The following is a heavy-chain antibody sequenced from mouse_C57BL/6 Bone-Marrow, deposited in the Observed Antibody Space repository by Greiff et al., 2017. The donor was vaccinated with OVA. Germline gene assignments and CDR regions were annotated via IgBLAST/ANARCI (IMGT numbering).Heavy chain of an antibody. Sequence: EVQVVESGGGLVQPGESLKLSCESNEYEFPSHDMSWVRKTPEKRLELVAAINSDGGSTYYPDTMERRFIISRDNTKKTLYLQMSSLRSEDTALYYCASSMVTTRDWYFDVWGTGTTVTVSS. CDR2: INSDGGST. J-gene: IGHJ1*03. V-gene: IGHV5-2*01. D-gene: IGHD2-2*01. CDR1: EYEFPSHD. CDR3: ASSMVTTRDWYFDV.